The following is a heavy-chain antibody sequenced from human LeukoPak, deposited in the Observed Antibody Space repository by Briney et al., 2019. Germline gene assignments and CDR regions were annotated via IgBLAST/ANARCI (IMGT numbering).Heavy chain of an antibody. CDR2: IIPIFGTA. Sequence: ASVKVSCKASGGTFSSYAISWVRQAPGQGLEWMGGIIPIFGTANYAQKFQGRVTITADESTSTAYMELSSLRSEDTAVYYCATGDSGYYYFDYWGQGTLVTVSS. V-gene: IGHV1-69*01. D-gene: IGHD3-22*01. CDR1: GGTFSSYA. CDR3: ATGDSGYYYFDY. J-gene: IGHJ4*02.